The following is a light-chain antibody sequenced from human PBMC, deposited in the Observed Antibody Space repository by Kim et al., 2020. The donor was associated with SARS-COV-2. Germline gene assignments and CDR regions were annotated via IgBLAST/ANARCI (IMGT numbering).Light chain of an antibody. CDR3: ATWDDSLNGRV. J-gene: IGLJ3*02. CDR2: SNN. V-gene: IGLV1-44*01. CDR1: TPNIGSNP. Sequence: GQRVTITCTGSTPNIGSNPVNWYQKHPGTAPKLLIYSNNQRPSGVPDRFSGSRSGTSASLAISGLHSEDEADYYCATWDDSLNGRVFGGGTKLTVL.